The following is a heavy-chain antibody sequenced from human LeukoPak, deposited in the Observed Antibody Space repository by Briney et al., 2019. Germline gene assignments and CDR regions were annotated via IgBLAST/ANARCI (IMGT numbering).Heavy chain of an antibody. Sequence: GGSLRLSCAASGFTFSSYSMNWVRQAPGKGLEWVAFTRYDGSNKYYADSVKGRFTISRDNSKNTLYLQMNSLRAEDTAVYYCAKDQSAMETQFDYWGQGTLVTVSS. J-gene: IGHJ4*02. CDR2: TRYDGSNK. CDR1: GFTFSSYS. D-gene: IGHD5-18*01. V-gene: IGHV3-30*02. CDR3: AKDQSAMETQFDY.